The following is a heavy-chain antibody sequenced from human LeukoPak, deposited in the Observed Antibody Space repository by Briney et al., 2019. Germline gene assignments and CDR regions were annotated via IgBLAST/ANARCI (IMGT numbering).Heavy chain of an antibody. J-gene: IGHJ4*02. CDR1: GGTFSSYA. V-gene: IGHV1-69*06. D-gene: IGHD6-13*01. CDR3: ASGIAAAGTDY. Sequence: ASVKVSCKASGGTFSSYAISWVRQAPGQGLEWMGGIIPIFGTANYAQKFQGRVTITADKSTSTAYMELSSLRSEDTAVYYCASGIAAAGTDYWGQGTLVTVSS. CDR2: IIPIFGTA.